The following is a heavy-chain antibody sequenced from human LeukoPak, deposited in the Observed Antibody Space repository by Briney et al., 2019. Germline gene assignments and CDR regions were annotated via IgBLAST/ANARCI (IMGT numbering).Heavy chain of an antibody. CDR2: INWNGGST. V-gene: IGHV3-20*04. J-gene: IGHJ5*02. D-gene: IGHD1-26*01. Sequence: PGGSLRLSCAASGFTFDDYGMSWVRQAPGKGLEWVSGINWNGGSTGYADSVKGRFTISRDNAKNSLYLQVNSLRAEDTALYYCARSYRRYTFDNWFDPWGQGTLVTVSS. CDR1: GFTFDDYG. CDR3: ARSYRRYTFDNWFDP.